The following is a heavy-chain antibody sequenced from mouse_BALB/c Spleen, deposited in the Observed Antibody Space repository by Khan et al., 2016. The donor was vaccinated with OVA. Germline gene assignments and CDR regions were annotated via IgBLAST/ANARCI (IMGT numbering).Heavy chain of an antibody. CDR2: ISDGSNTI. V-gene: IGHV5-17*02. Sequence: EVELVESGGGLVQTGGSRKLSCAASGFTFSGFGMHWVRQTPEKGLELVAYISDGSNTIYYADTVKGRFTISRDNPKNTLFLQMTSLRSEDTARNYCARTGYYYFDYWGQGTTLTVSS. D-gene: IGHD2-3*01. CDR3: ARTGYYYFDY. J-gene: IGHJ2*01. CDR1: GFTFSGFG.